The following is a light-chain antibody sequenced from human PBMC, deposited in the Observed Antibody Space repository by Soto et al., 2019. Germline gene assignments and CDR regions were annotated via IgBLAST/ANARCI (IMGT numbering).Light chain of an antibody. Sequence: SALTQPASVSGSPGQSITISCTGTSSDVGGYNYVSWYQQHPGKAPKLMIFKVSNRPSGVSNRFSGSKSGNTASLTISGLQAEDEADYYCSSYTSSSTLVFGTGTKVTLL. CDR2: KVS. V-gene: IGLV2-14*01. J-gene: IGLJ1*01. CDR3: SSYTSSSTLV. CDR1: SSDVGGYNY.